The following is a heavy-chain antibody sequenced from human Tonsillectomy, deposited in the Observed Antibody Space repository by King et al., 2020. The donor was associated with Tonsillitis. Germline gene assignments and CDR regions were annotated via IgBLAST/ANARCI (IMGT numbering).Heavy chain of an antibody. Sequence: QLVQSGAEVRKPGESLEISCKGSGYSFTKHWIGWVRQMPGKGLEWMGIIYPGDSDTRYSRTFQGQVTISADKSNSTAYLQWSSLRASDTAIYYCARRIGSENAFDIWGQGTMVTVSS. CDR2: IYPGDSDT. V-gene: IGHV5-51*03. CDR3: ARRIGSENAFDI. J-gene: IGHJ3*02. D-gene: IGHD1-26*01. CDR1: GYSFTKHW.